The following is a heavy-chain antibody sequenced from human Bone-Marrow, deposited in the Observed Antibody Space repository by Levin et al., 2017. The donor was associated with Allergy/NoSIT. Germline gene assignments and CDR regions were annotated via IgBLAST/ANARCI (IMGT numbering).Heavy chain of an antibody. D-gene: IGHD3-22*01. Sequence: GESLKISCKASGYTFNSYYIHWVRQAPGQGLEWMGIINPSGDSTSYAQKFQGRVTMTTDTSTSTVYMEVSSLRSEDTAVYYCARDRWDSSGYYPDYWGQGTLVTVCS. CDR2: INPSGDST. CDR3: ARDRWDSSGYYPDY. J-gene: IGHJ4*02. V-gene: IGHV1-46*02. CDR1: GYTFNSYY.